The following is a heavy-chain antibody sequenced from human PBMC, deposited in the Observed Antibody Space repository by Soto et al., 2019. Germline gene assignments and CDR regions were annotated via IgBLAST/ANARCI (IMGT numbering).Heavy chain of an antibody. Sequence: SETLSLTCTVSGGSISSYYWSWIRQPPGKGLEWIGYIYYSGSTNYNPSLKSRVTISVDTSKNQFSLKLSSVTAADTAVYYCTRRYDFWSGYYTGAFDIWGQGTMVTVSS. V-gene: IGHV4-59*01. D-gene: IGHD3-3*01. J-gene: IGHJ3*02. CDR3: TRRYDFWSGYYTGAFDI. CDR2: IYYSGST. CDR1: GGSISSYY.